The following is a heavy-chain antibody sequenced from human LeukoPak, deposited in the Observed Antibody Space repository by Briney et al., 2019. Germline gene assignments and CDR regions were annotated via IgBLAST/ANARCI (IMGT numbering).Heavy chain of an antibody. CDR2: ICTSGST. CDR1: GGSISSGSYY. V-gene: IGHV4-61*02. D-gene: IGHD3-22*01. Sequence: SQTLSLTCTVSGGSISSGSYYWSWIRQPAGKGLEWIGRICTSGSTNYNPSLKSRVTISVDTSKNQFSLKLSSVTAADTAVYYCARARYYDSSGYYSTLGASDIWGQGTMVTVSS. CDR3: ARARYYDSSGYYSTLGASDI. J-gene: IGHJ3*02.